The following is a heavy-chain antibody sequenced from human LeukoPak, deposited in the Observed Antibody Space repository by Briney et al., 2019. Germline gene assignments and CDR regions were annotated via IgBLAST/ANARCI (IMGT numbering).Heavy chain of an antibody. J-gene: IGHJ4*02. D-gene: IGHD6-19*01. CDR2: ISWNSGSI. CDR3: AKDIPYSSGWYAPGY. V-gene: IGHV3-9*01. CDR1: GFTFDDYA. Sequence: PGGSLRLSCAASGFTFDDYAMHWVRQAPGKGLEWVSGISWNSGSIGYADSVKGRFTISRDNAKNSLYLQMNSLRAEDTALYYCAKDIPYSSGWYAPGYWGQGTLVTVSS.